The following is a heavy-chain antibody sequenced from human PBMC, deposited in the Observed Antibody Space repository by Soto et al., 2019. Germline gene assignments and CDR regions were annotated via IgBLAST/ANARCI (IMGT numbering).Heavy chain of an antibody. CDR2: TYYSGST. CDR1: GGSISSYY. D-gene: IGHD6-6*01. J-gene: IGHJ4*02. V-gene: IGHV4-59*01. Sequence: PSETLSFTCTVSGGSISSYYWSWIRQPPGKGLEWIGYTYYSGSTNYNPSLKSRATISVDTSKNQFSLKLSSVTAADTAVYYCASYTRVGSSSVHSFDYWGQGTLVTVSS. CDR3: ASYTRVGSSSVHSFDY.